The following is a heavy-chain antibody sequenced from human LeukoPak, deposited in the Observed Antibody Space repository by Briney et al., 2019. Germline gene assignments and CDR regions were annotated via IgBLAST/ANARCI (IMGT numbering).Heavy chain of an antibody. D-gene: IGHD6-19*01. J-gene: IGHJ4*02. CDR2: ISGDGGST. Sequence: PGGSLRLSCAASGFTFDDYAMHWVRQAPGQGLEWVSLISGDGGSTYYADSVKGRFTISRDNSKISLYLQMNSLRTEDTALYHCARARGWYDSWGQGTLVTVSS. CDR1: GFTFDDYA. CDR3: ARARGWYDS. V-gene: IGHV3-43*02.